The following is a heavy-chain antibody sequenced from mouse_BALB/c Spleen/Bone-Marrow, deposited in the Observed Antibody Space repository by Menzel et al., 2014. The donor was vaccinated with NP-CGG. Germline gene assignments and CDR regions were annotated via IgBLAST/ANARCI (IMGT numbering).Heavy chain of an antibody. CDR3: ARDWDGIDY. J-gene: IGHJ2*01. Sequence: EVKLVESGPSLVKPSQTLSLTCSVTGDSITSCYWNWIRKFPGNKLEYMGYISYSGSTYYSPSLKSRISITRDTSKNQYYMQLNSVTTEDTATYYCARDWDGIDYWGQGTPLTVSS. V-gene: IGHV3-8*02. D-gene: IGHD4-1*01. CDR2: ISYSGST. CDR1: GDSITSCY.